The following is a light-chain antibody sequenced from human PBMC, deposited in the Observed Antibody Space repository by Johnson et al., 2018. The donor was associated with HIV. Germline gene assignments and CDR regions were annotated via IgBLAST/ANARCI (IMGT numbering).Light chain of an antibody. V-gene: IGLV1-51*02. CDR2: ENN. Sequence: QSVLTQPPSVSAAPGQKVTISCSGSSANIGNNYVSWYQQLPGTAPKLLIYENNKRPSGIPDRFSGSTSGTSATLGITGLQTWDAADYYCGTWASNLSAYVFGTGTKVTVL. CDR3: GTWASNLSAYV. J-gene: IGLJ1*01. CDR1: SANIGNNY.